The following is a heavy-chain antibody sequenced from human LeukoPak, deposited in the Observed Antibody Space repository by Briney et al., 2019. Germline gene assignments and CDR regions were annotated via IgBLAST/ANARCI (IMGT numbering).Heavy chain of an antibody. V-gene: IGHV1-46*01. D-gene: IGHD5-24*01. CDR3: ARDQWGPDGL. J-gene: IGHJ3*01. Sequence: ASVKVSCKXSGYTFTDYHIHWVRQAPRQGLEWMGITYPVGDFTNSAQKFQGRVTMTSDTPTNTFYMELSGLRFDDTAVYYCARDQWGPDGLWGQGTMVTVSS. CDR1: GYTFTDYH. CDR2: TYPVGDFT.